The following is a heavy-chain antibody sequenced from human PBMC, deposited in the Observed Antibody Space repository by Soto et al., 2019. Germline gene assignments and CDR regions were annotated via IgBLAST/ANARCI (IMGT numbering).Heavy chain of an antibody. V-gene: IGHV4-39*01. CDR2: IYYRGST. CDR1: GGSISSSSYY. Sequence: QLQLQESGPGLVKPSETLSLTCTVSGGSISSSSYYWGWIRQPPGKGLEWIGSIYYRGSTYYNPSLKSRVTISVDTSKNQFSLKLSSVTAADTAVYYCARQSYYYDSSGYYYFDYWGQGTLVTVSS. D-gene: IGHD3-22*01. CDR3: ARQSYYYDSSGYYYFDY. J-gene: IGHJ4*02.